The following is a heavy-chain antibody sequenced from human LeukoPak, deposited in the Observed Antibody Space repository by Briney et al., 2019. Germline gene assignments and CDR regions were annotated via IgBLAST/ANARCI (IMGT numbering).Heavy chain of an antibody. CDR2: MNPNSGNT. Sequence: ASVKVSCKASGYTFTNHDINWVRQATGQGLEWMGWMNPNSGNTGYARKFQGRVTMTRNTSISTAYMELSSLRFEDTAVYYCARGGYSGYGGVYYYYGMDVWGQGTTVTVSS. CDR1: GYTFTNHD. D-gene: IGHD5-12*01. V-gene: IGHV1-8*01. CDR3: ARGGYSGYGGVYYYYGMDV. J-gene: IGHJ6*02.